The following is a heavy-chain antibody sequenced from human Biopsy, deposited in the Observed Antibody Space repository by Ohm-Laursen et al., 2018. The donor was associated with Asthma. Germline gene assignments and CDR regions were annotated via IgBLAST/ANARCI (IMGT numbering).Heavy chain of an antibody. Sequence: LRLSCTASGFVFSQCGLHWVRQGAGVGLEGVALVSSHAHNKYYEDSVKGRFTISRDNSGNRLYLQINRLTVEDTAVYFCARQSGQDYGDSSGFDIWGQGTKVAVSS. CDR1: GFVFSQCG. D-gene: IGHD3-22*01. J-gene: IGHJ3*02. CDR3: ARQSGQDYGDSSGFDI. CDR2: VSSHAHNK. V-gene: IGHV3-30*03.